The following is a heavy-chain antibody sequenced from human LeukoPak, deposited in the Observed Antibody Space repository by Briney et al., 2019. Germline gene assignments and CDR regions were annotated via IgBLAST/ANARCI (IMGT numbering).Heavy chain of an antibody. CDR2: IYHSGST. CDR1: SYSISSGYY. J-gene: IGHJ3*02. Sequence: SETLSLTCDVSSYSISSGYYWGWIRQPPGKGLEWIGSIYHSGSTYYSPSLKSRVTISLDTSRNQFSLRLSSVTAADTAVYFCARSAPHASYMIPHGAFDIWGQGTMVTVSS. D-gene: IGHD3-22*01. V-gene: IGHV4-38-2*01. CDR3: ARSAPHASYMIPHGAFDI.